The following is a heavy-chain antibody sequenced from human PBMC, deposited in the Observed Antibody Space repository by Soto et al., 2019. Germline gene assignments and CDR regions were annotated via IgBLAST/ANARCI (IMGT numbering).Heavy chain of an antibody. V-gene: IGHV4-59*01. CDR1: GGSISSYY. CDR2: VYYSGST. J-gene: IGHJ6*03. Sequence: QVQLQESGPGLVKPSETLSLTCTVSGGSISSYYWSWIRQPPGKGLEWIGYVYYSGSTTHNPSLRIRVPISVDTSKNQFALKLSSVTAADTAVYYCARVVLENHYYYYYYIDFWGKGTTVTVCS. D-gene: IGHD3-3*01. CDR3: ARVVLENHYYYYYYIDF.